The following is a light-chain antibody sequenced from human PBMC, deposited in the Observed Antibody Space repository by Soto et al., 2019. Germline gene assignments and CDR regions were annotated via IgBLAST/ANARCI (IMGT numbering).Light chain of an antibody. V-gene: IGKV3-20*01. J-gene: IGKJ2*01. CDR2: EAS. CDR1: QTVSGRY. Sequence: EIVLTQSPGTLSLSPGERATLSCRASQTVSGRYLAWYQQKPGQAPRLLIYEASRRATGIPDRFSGSGSGTDFTLTISRLEPEDFAVYYCQRYGSSPMYTFGQGTKLEIK. CDR3: QRYGSSPMYT.